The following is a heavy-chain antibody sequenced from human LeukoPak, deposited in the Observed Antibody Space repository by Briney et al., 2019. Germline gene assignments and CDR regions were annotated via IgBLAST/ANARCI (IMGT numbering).Heavy chain of an antibody. CDR2: IYPGDSET. J-gene: IGHJ4*02. CDR3: ARRTSGTYLSNFDY. CDR1: GYSFTNYW. D-gene: IGHD1-26*01. Sequence: GESLKISCKGSGYSFTNYWIGWVRQMPGKGPEWMGIIYPGDSETRYSPSFQGQVSISADKSISTAYLQWSSPKASDTAMYYCARRTSGTYLSNFDYWGQGTLVTVSS. V-gene: IGHV5-51*01.